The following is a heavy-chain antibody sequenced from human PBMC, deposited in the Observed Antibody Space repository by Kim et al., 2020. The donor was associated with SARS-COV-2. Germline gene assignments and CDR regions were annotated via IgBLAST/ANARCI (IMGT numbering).Heavy chain of an antibody. CDR3: ARSNDFWSGYFGGRGFDP. V-gene: IGHV1-18*04. D-gene: IGHD3-3*01. CDR2: ISAYNGNT. Sequence: ASVKVSCKASGYTFTSYGISWVRQAPGQGLEWMGWISAYNGNTNYAQKLQGRVTMTTDTSTSTAYMELRSLRSDDTAVYYCARSNDFWSGYFGGRGFDPWGQGTLVTVSS. J-gene: IGHJ5*02. CDR1: GYTFTSYG.